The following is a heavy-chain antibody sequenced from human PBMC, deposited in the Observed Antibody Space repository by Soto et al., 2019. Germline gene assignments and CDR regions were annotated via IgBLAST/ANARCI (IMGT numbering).Heavy chain of an antibody. J-gene: IGHJ4*02. CDR1: GGSVNTDNYY. CDR3: ARELYGSGSYSQFDY. Sequence: SETLSLTCTVSGGSVNTDNYYWTWIRQPPGKRLEWIGSLYYSGSTNYNPSLKSRVTISVDTSKNQFSLKLSSVTAADTAVYYCARELYGSGSYSQFDYWGRGTLVTVSS. V-gene: IGHV4-61*01. CDR2: LYYSGST. D-gene: IGHD3-10*01.